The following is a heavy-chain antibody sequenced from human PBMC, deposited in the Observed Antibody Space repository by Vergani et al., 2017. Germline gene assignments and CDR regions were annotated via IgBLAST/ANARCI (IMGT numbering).Heavy chain of an antibody. CDR2: IYSGGST. CDR1: GFTVSSNY. D-gene: IGHD3-10*01. Sequence: EVQLVETGGGLIQPGGSLRLSCAASGFTVSSNYMSWVRQAPGKGLEWVSVIYSGGSTYYADSVKGRFTISRDNSKNTLYLQMNSRRAEDTAVYYCAKDRADLYYYGMDVWGQGTTVTVSS. J-gene: IGHJ6*02. CDR3: AKDRADLYYYGMDV. V-gene: IGHV3-53*05.